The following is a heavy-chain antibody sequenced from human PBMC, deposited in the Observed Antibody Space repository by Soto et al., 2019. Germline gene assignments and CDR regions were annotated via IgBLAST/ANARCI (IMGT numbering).Heavy chain of an antibody. J-gene: IGHJ4*02. CDR1: GGSFSGYY. CDR2: INQSGST. Sequence: QVQLQQWGVGLLKPSETLSLTCAVYGGSFSGYYWSWIRQPPGKGLGWIGEINQSGSTNYNPSLKSRVTISVHTSKNQFYLKLTSVTAADTAVYYCARGRSSGWTNWGQETLVTVSS. D-gene: IGHD6-19*01. V-gene: IGHV4-34*01. CDR3: ARGRSSGWTN.